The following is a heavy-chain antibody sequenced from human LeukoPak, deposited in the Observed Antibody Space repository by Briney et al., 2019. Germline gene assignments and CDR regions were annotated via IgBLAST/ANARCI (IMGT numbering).Heavy chain of an antibody. Sequence: SETLSLTCTVSGDSTSRYYWSWVRQPPGKELEWIGYIFYRGSTNCDPSLKTRVTISADTSKNQFSLKLSSVTAADTAVYYCALMSDNWYFDYWGQGTLVTVSA. CDR3: ALMSDNWYFDY. V-gene: IGHV4-59*01. CDR1: GDSTSRYY. J-gene: IGHJ4*02. D-gene: IGHD1-20*01. CDR2: IFYRGST.